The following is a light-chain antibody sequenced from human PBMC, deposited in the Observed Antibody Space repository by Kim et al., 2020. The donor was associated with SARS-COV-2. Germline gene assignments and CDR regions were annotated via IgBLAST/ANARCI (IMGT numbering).Light chain of an antibody. Sequence: DIQMTQSPSSLSASVGDRVTITCRASQSISSYLNWYQQKPGKAPKLLIYAASSLQSGVPSRFSGSGSGTDFTLTISSLQPDDFATYRCKQSYSTPYSCGRETKLEI. J-gene: IGKJ2*01. CDR1: QSISSY. CDR3: KQSYSTPYS. V-gene: IGKV1-39*01. CDR2: AAS.